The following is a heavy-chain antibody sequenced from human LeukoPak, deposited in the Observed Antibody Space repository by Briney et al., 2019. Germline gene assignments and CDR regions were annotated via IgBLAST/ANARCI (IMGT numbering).Heavy chain of an antibody. CDR1: GFTFSSYA. CDR3: AKNGDYINWFDP. D-gene: IGHD4-17*01. Sequence: GGSLRLSCAASGFTFSSYAMSWVRQAPGKGLEWVSGISGSDGSTNYADSVKGRFTISRENSKNTLYLQMNSLRAEDTAVYYCAKNGDYINWFDPRGQGTLVTVSS. V-gene: IGHV3-23*01. J-gene: IGHJ5*02. CDR2: ISGSDGST.